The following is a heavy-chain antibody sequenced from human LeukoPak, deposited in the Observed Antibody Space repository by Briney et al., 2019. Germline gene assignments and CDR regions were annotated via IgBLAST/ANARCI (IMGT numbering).Heavy chain of an antibody. CDR2: FDPEDGET. J-gene: IGHJ6*02. CDR1: GYTLTELS. D-gene: IGHD3-10*01. CDR3: ATDVRGVRYGMDV. V-gene: IGHV1-24*01. Sequence: ATVKVSCKVSGYTLTELSMHWVRQAPGKGLEWMGGFDPEDGETIYAQKFQGRVTMTEDTSTDTAYMELSSLRSEDTAMYYCATDVRGVRYGMDVWGQGTTVTVSS.